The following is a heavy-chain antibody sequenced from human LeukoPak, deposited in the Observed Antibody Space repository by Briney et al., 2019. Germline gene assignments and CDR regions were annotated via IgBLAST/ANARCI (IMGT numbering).Heavy chain of an antibody. CDR1: GVSIRNYY. Sequence: PSETLSLTCTVSGVSIRNYYWSWLRQPPGKGLEGIGYVYHSGTTNYNPPLQSPLTISVDPSRDHFSLKLVSLTAADTAVYYCAREQILRYFDRGGHFDLWGRGTLVTVSS. CDR2: VYHSGTT. CDR3: AREQILRYFDRGGHFDL. J-gene: IGHJ2*01. D-gene: IGHD3-9*01. V-gene: IGHV4-59*01.